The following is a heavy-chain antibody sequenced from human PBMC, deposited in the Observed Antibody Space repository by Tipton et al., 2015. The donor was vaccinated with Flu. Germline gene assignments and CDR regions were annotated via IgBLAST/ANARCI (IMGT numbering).Heavy chain of an antibody. J-gene: IGHJ6*02. CDR3: TRDSSGDIALMMYASAPYGMGV. Sequence: SLRLSCTASGFTFGDYAMSWVRQAPGKGLAWVGFTRSKGYGGTTEYAASVKGRFTISRDDSKSIAYLQMNSLKTEDTAVYYCTRDSSGDIALMMYASAPYGMGVWGQGTTVTVSS. V-gene: IGHV3-49*04. CDR2: TRSKGYGGTT. CDR1: GFTFGDYA. D-gene: IGHD2-8*01.